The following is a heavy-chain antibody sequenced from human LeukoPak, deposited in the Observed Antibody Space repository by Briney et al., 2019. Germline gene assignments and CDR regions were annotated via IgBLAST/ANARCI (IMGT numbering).Heavy chain of an antibody. Sequence: GGSLRLSCAASGFTFSDYTMNWVRQAPGKGLVWVACITTRSSYMYYADSVKGRFTISRDNAKNSLYLQMNSLRAEDTAVYYCAKDRLTYYYYGMDVWGQGTTVTVSS. CDR2: ITTRSSYM. V-gene: IGHV3-21*01. CDR3: AKDRLTYYYYGMDV. D-gene: IGHD2-15*01. CDR1: GFTFSDYT. J-gene: IGHJ6*02.